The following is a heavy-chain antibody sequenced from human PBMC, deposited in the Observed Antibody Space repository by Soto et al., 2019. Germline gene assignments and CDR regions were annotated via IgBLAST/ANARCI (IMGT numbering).Heavy chain of an antibody. CDR3: AKDPGYCSGGSCYSLGY. V-gene: IGHV3-23*01. J-gene: IGHJ4*02. D-gene: IGHD2-15*01. CDR2: ISGSGGST. Sequence: EVQLLESGGGLVQPGGSLRLSCAASGFTFSSYAMSWVRQAPGKGLEWVSAISGSGGSTYYADSVKGRFTISRDNSKNTLYLQMNSLRAEDTAVYYCAKDPGYCSGGSCYSLGYWGQGTLVTVS. CDR1: GFTFSSYA.